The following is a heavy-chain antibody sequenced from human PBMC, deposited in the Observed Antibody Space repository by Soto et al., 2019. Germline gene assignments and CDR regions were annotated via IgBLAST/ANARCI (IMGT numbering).Heavy chain of an antibody. D-gene: IGHD3-9*01. J-gene: IGHJ6*02. CDR1: GGTFSSYA. CDR2: IIPIFGTA. V-gene: IGHV1-69*13. CDR3: ARRYDILNAPRDYYYYYYGMDV. Sequence: SVKVSCKASGGTFSSYAISWVRQAPGQGLEWMGGIIPIFGTANYAQKFQGRVTITADESTSTAYMELSSLRSEDTAVYYCARRYDILNAPRDYYYYYYGMDVWGQGTTVTVSS.